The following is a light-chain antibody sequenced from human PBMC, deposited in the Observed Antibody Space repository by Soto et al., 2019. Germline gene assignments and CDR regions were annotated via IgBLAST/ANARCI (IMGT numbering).Light chain of an antibody. CDR2: AAS. Sequence: DIQMTQSPSSLSASVGDRVTITCRASPGISNYLAWYQQKPGKVPKLLIYAASTLQSGVPSRFSGSGSGTDFTLTISSLQPEDFATYYCQKYNSAPWTFGQGTKVEIK. CDR1: PGISNY. CDR3: QKYNSAPWT. V-gene: IGKV1-27*01. J-gene: IGKJ1*01.